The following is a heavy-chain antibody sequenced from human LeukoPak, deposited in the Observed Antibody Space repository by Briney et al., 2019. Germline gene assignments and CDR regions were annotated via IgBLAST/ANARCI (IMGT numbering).Heavy chain of an antibody. CDR3: AREVNYYDSSGYYRRHKFDY. Sequence: PSETLSLTCTVSGGSISSYYWSWIRQPPGKGLEWIGYIYYSGSTNYNPSLKGRVTISVDTSKKQFSLKLSSVTAADTAVYYCAREVNYYDSSGYYRRHKFDYWGQGTLVTVSS. CDR1: GGSISSYY. CDR2: IYYSGST. V-gene: IGHV4-59*01. J-gene: IGHJ4*02. D-gene: IGHD3-22*01.